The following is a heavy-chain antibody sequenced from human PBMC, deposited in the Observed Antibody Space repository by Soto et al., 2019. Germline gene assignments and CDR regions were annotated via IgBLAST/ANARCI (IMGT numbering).Heavy chain of an antibody. V-gene: IGHV1-69*01. CDR3: ARAYCSSTSCYTRGGLYYYYGMDV. CDR1: GGTFSSYA. J-gene: IGHJ6*02. Sequence: QVQLVQSGAEVKKPGSSVKVSCKASGGTFSSYAISWVRQAPGQGLEWMGGIIPIFGTANYAQKFQGRVTITADESTSTAYMELSSLRSEDTAVYYCARAYCSSTSCYTRGGLYYYYGMDVWGQGTTVTVSS. CDR2: IIPIFGTA. D-gene: IGHD2-2*02.